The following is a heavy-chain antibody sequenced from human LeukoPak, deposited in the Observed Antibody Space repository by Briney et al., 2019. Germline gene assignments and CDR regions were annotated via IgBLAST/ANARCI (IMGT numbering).Heavy chain of an antibody. CDR2: IYSSGST. CDR3: ARAVHDSPLDF. Sequence: PAGSLRRSCAASGFTVSSNYMSWVRQAPGKGLEWVSVIYSSGSTYYADSVKGRFTISRHNSKSTLYLQMNSLRAEDTAVYYCARAVHDSPLDFWGQGPMILVS. J-gene: IGHJ3*01. CDR1: GFTVSSNY. V-gene: IGHV3-53*04. D-gene: IGHD2-15*01.